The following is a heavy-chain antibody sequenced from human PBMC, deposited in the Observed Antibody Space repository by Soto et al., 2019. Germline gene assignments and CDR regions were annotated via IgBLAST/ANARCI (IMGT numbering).Heavy chain of an antibody. Sequence: SETLSLTCAVYGGSFSGYYWSWIRQPPGKGLEWIGEINHSGSTNYNPSLKSRVTISVDTSKNQFSLKLSSVTAADTAVYYCGGAAFWSGDNYYYYGMDVWGQGTTVTVSS. V-gene: IGHV4-34*01. CDR1: GGSFSGYY. D-gene: IGHD3-3*01. CDR2: INHSGST. J-gene: IGHJ6*02. CDR3: GGAAFWSGDNYYYYGMDV.